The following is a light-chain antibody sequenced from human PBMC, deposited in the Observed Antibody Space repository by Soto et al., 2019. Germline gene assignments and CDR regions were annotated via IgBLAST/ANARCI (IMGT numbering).Light chain of an antibody. V-gene: IGKV2-30*01. J-gene: IGKJ4*01. CDR1: QSLLFINGITF. CDR3: MQGTHWPLT. Sequence: EVVLTQSPLSLPVTVGQPATVSCRSSQSLLFINGITFLTWFHQKPGQPPRGVISEVSNRESGVPDRFSGSGSGTNFTLRISRVEAEDVGLFYCMQGTHWPLTFGGGNRVEIK. CDR2: EVS.